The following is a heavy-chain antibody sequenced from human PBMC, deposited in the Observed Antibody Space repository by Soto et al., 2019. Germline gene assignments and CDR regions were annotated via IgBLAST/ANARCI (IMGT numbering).Heavy chain of an antibody. CDR1: GFTVSGNH. Sequence: GSLRLSCAVSGFTVSGNHMIWVRQAPGKGLEWVSYISSSSSTIYYADSVKGRFTISRDNAKNSLYLQMNSLRAEDTAVYYCHRTPYYGMDVWGQGTTVTVSS. CDR3: HRTPYYGMDV. CDR2: ISSSSSTI. V-gene: IGHV3-48*01. J-gene: IGHJ6*02.